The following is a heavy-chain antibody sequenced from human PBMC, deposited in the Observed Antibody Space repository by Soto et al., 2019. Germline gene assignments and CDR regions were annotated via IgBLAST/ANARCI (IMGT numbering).Heavy chain of an antibody. D-gene: IGHD3-22*01. Sequence: SETLSLTCTVSGGSISSGDYYWSWIRQPPGKGLEWIGYIYYSGSTYYNPSLKSRVTISVDTSKNQFSLKLSSVTAADTAVYYCARDTTYYYDSSGSHRWGQGTLVTVSS. CDR1: GGSISSGDYY. V-gene: IGHV4-30-4*01. J-gene: IGHJ4*02. CDR2: IYYSGST. CDR3: ARDTTYYYDSSGSHR.